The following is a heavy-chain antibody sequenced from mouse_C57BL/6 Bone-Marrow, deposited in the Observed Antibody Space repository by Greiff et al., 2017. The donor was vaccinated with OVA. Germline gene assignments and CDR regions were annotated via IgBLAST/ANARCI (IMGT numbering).Heavy chain of an antibody. CDR2: LSSGSSTI. CDR1: GFTFSDYG. CDR3: ARWLYAMDY. Sequence: EVMLVESGGGLVKPGGSLKLSCAASGFTFSDYGMHWVRQAPVQGLEWVAYLSSGSSTIYYADTVKGRFTISRDNAKNTLFLQMTSLRSEDTAMYYCARWLYAMDYWGQGTSVTVSS. V-gene: IGHV5-17*01. D-gene: IGHD2-2*01. J-gene: IGHJ4*01.